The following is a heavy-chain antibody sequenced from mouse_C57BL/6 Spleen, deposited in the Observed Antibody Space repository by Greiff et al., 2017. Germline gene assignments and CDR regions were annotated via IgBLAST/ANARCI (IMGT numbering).Heavy chain of an antibody. CDR1: GFTFSSYA. CDR3: TRVYYGSSYYFDV. J-gene: IGHJ1*03. V-gene: IGHV5-9-1*02. Sequence: EVQLVESGEGLVKPGGSLKLSCAASGFTFSSYAMSWVRQTPEKRLEWVAYISSGGDYIYYADTVKGRFTISRDNARNTLYLQMSSLKSEDTAMYYCTRVYYGSSYYFDVWGTGTTVTVSS. CDR2: ISSGGDYI. D-gene: IGHD1-1*01.